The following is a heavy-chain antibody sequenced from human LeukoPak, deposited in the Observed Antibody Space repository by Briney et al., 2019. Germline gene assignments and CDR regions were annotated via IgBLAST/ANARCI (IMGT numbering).Heavy chain of an antibody. V-gene: IGHV3-74*01. Sequence: GGSLRLSCAVSGFTSSGDWMHWVRQAPGKGLVWVSRSKNDGSSTSYADSVKGRFTISRDNAKNTLYLQMNSLRAEDTAVYYCARELPRIGGQTDASDISGQGTMVTVS. D-gene: IGHD3-16*01. CDR1: GFTSSGDW. J-gene: IGHJ3*02. CDR3: ARELPRIGGQTDASDI. CDR2: SKNDGSST.